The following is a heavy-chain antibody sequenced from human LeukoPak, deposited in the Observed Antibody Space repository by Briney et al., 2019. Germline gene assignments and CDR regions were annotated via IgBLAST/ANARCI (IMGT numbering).Heavy chain of an antibody. J-gene: IGHJ4*02. Sequence: GGSLRLSCAASGFTFHDYAMHWVRQAPGKGLEWVSGVNWNSDRKGYAGSVKGRFTVSRDDARKYVFLQMNSLRVEDTAIYYCAKGKSGWFSGADYWGQGTLVTVSS. CDR2: VNWNSDRK. CDR3: AKGKSGWFSGADY. D-gene: IGHD6-19*01. V-gene: IGHV3-9*01. CDR1: GFTFHDYA.